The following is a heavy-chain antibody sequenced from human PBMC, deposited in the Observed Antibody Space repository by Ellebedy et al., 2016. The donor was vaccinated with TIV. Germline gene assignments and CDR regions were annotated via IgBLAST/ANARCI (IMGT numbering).Heavy chain of an antibody. Sequence: SETLSLTCTVSGGSISRYYWSWIRQPPGKGLEWIGYIYYTGSANYNPSLKSRVTISLDTSKNQFSLNLSSVTAADTAVYYCARMSGSPRGYWGQGTLVTVSS. J-gene: IGHJ4*02. CDR3: ARMSGSPRGY. CDR2: IYYTGSA. D-gene: IGHD3-10*01. CDR1: GGSISRYY. V-gene: IGHV4-59*01.